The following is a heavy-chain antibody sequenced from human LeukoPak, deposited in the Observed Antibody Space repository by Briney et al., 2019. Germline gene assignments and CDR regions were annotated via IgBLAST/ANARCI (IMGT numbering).Heavy chain of an antibody. CDR3: AREATADILTGYYTSPHFDY. Sequence: SETLSLTCTVSGGSISSSSYYWGWIRQPPGKGLEWIAAIYYTGTTYYKPSLKSRVTMSVDTSKNQFSLKLSSVTAADTAVYYCAREATADILTGYYTSPHFDYWGQGTLVTVSS. CDR1: GGSISSSSYY. J-gene: IGHJ4*02. CDR2: IYYTGTT. D-gene: IGHD3-9*01. V-gene: IGHV4-39*07.